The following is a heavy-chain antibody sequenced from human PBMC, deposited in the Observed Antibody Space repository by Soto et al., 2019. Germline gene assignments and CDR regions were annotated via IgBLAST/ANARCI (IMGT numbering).Heavy chain of an antibody. V-gene: IGHV3-23*01. D-gene: IGHD2-15*01. CDR2: ISGSGVSN. Sequence: PGGSLRLSCAASGFTFSNYALSWVRQAPGKGLEWVSDISGSGVSNYYADSVKGRFTISRDNSKNTLYLQMNSLRSVDTAVYYCAKGYCSRGSCTGFDYWDQGTTVTFSS. CDR1: GFTFSNYA. CDR3: AKGYCSRGSCTGFDY. J-gene: IGHJ4*02.